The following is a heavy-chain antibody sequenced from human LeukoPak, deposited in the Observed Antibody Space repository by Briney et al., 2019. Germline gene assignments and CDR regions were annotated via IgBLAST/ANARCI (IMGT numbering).Heavy chain of an antibody. CDR3: ARDLFYYGLNWFDP. J-gene: IGHJ5*02. D-gene: IGHD3-10*01. Sequence: PSETLSLTCTVSGGSISSYYWSWIRQPPGKGLEWIGYIYYGGSTNYNPSLKSRVTISVDTSKNQFSLKLSSVTAADTAVYYCARDLFYYGLNWFDPWGQGTLVTVSS. CDR2: IYYGGST. V-gene: IGHV4-59*01. CDR1: GGSISSYY.